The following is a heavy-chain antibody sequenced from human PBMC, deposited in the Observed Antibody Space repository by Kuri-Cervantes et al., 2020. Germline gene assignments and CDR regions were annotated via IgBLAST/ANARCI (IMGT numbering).Heavy chain of an antibody. CDR2: ISGSGGST. V-gene: IGHV3-23*01. Sequence: GESLKISCAASGSTFSSYAMSWVRQAPGKGLEWVSAISGSGGSTYYADSVKGRFTISRDNSKNTLYLQMNSLRAEDTAVYYCAKEGDKTTVTIDYWGQGTLVTVSS. CDR1: GSTFSSYA. J-gene: IGHJ4*02. D-gene: IGHD4-17*01. CDR3: AKEGDKTTVTIDY.